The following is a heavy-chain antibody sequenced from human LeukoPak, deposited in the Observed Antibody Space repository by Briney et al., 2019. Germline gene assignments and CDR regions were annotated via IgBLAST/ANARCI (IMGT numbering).Heavy chain of an antibody. D-gene: IGHD3-22*01. V-gene: IGHV4-61*02. CDR3: ARISYDSSGYYPDYIDY. J-gene: IGHJ4*02. Sequence: SETLSLTCTVSGGSISSGSYYWSWIRQPAGKGLEWIGRIYTSGSTNYNPSLKSRVTISVDTSKNQFSLKLSSVTAADTAVYYCARISYDSSGYYPDYIDYWGQGTLVTVSS. CDR1: GGSISSGSYY. CDR2: IYTSGST.